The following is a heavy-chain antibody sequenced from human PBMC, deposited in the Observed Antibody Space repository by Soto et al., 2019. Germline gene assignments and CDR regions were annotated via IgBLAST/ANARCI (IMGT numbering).Heavy chain of an antibody. Sequence: QLQLQESGPGLVKPSETLSLTCTVSGGSISSSSYYWGWIRQPPGKGLEWIGSIYYSGSTYYNPSLRSRVTISVDTSKNQFSLKLSSVTAADTAVYYCASSGWWYFDYWGQGTLVTVSS. J-gene: IGHJ4*02. D-gene: IGHD6-19*01. V-gene: IGHV4-39*01. CDR2: IYYSGST. CDR3: ASSGWWYFDY. CDR1: GGSISSSSYY.